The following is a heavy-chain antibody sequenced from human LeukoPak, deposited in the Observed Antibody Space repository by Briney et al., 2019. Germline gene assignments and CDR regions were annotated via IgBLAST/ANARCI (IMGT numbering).Heavy chain of an antibody. V-gene: IGHV3-21*01. D-gene: IGHD3-22*01. Sequence: GGSLRLSCAASGFTFSSYSMNWVRQAPGKGLEWVSSISSSSSYIYYADSVKGRFTISRDNAKNSLYLQMNSLRAEDTAVYYCARENLNHYYDSSGPDYWGQGTLVTVSS. CDR1: GFTFSSYS. CDR3: ARENLNHYYDSSGPDY. CDR2: ISSSSSYI. J-gene: IGHJ4*02.